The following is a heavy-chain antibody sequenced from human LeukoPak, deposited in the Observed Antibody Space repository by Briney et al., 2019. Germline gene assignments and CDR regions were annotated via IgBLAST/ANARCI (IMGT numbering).Heavy chain of an antibody. CDR2: LYSAGAT. Sequence: PGGSLRLSCAASGFAVAGNYMTWVRQAPEKGLEWVSILYSAGATYYADSVRGRFTITRDTSKNTLNLQMNSLRADDTAIYYCASGEVGVRKFYSDPFHHWGQGTLVTVSS. D-gene: IGHD2-15*01. J-gene: IGHJ4*02. CDR3: ASGEVGVRKFYSDPFHH. V-gene: IGHV3-53*01. CDR1: GFAVAGNY.